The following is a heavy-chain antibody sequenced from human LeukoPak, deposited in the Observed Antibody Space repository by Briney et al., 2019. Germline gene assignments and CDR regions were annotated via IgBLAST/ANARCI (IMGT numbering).Heavy chain of an antibody. D-gene: IGHD3-3*01. CDR2: IYSGGST. CDR3: ARSPSTIFGVVNYYYYMDV. J-gene: IGHJ6*03. Sequence: GGSLRLSCAASGFTVSSNYMSWVRQAPGKGLEWVSVIYSGGSTYHADSVKGRFTISRDNSKNTLYLQMNSLRAEDTAVYYCARSPSTIFGVVNYYYYMDVWGKGTTVTVSS. CDR1: GFTVSSNY. V-gene: IGHV3-66*02.